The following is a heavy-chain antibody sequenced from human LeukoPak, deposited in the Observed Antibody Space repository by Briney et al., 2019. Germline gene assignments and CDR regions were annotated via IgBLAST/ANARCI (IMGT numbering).Heavy chain of an antibody. V-gene: IGHV4-59*01. J-gene: IGHJ3*02. CDR3: ARGRGYSYVIDAFDI. D-gene: IGHD5-18*01. CDR1: GGSISSYH. Sequence: SESLSLTCTVSGGSISSYHWSWIRQPPGKGLEWIGYIYYSGSTNYNPSLKSRVTISVDTSKNQFSLKLSSVTAADTAVYYCARGRGYSYVIDAFDIWGQGTMVTVSS. CDR2: IYYSGST.